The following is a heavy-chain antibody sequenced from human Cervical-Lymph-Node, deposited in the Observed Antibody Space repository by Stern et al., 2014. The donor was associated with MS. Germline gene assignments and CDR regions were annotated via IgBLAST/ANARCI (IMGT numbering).Heavy chain of an antibody. CDR3: ARQTTAWASDV. Sequence: VQLVQSGAELIRPGESLKISCKGSGFKFSIYWIAWVRQMPGKGLERMGIIYPGDSETRYRPSFQGPVTMDADKPTSTAYLQLSSLNASDAAMYFCARQTTAWASDVWGQGTLVTVSS. CDR1: GFKFSIYW. V-gene: IGHV5-51*04. J-gene: IGHJ4*02. CDR2: IYPGDSET. D-gene: IGHD1-14*01.